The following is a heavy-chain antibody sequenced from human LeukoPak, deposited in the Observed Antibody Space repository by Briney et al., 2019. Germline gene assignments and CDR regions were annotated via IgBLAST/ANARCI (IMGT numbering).Heavy chain of an antibody. CDR2: ISYDGSNK. Sequence: GRSLRLSCAASGFTFSSYAMHWVRQAPGKGLEWVAVISYDGSNKYYADSVKGRFTISRDNSKNTLYLQMNSLRAEDTAVYYCARAALQMGNEALDIWGQGTMVTVSS. CDR3: ARAALQMGNEALDI. V-gene: IGHV3-30-3*01. D-gene: IGHD5-24*01. CDR1: GFTFSSYA. J-gene: IGHJ3*02.